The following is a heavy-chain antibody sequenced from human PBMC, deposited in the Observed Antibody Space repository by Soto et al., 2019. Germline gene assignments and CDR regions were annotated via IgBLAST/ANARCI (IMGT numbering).Heavy chain of an antibody. V-gene: IGHV4-34*01. CDR2: INHSGST. J-gene: IGHJ5*02. CDR1: GGSFSGYH. D-gene: IGHD2-8*01. CDR3: ARGAIVLMVYAIYWFDP. Sequence: SETLSLTCAVYGGSFSGYHWSWIRQPPGKGLEWIGEINHSGSTNYNPSLKSRVTISVDTSKNQFSLKLSSVTAAGTAVYYCARGAIVLMVYAIYWFDPWGQGTLVTVSS.